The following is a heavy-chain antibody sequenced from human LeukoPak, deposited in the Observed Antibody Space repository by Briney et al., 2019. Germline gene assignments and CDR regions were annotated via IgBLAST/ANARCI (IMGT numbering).Heavy chain of an antibody. Sequence: EGSLRLSCAASGFTFSDYYMSWMRQAPGQGLEWVSYISTSGSTIYHADSVKGRFTISRDNAKNSLYLQMNSLRAEDTAVYYCAREHCSTTSCYFDSWGQGSLVTVSS. CDR2: ISTSGSTI. D-gene: IGHD2-2*01. CDR3: AREHCSTTSCYFDS. J-gene: IGHJ5*01. V-gene: IGHV3-11*01. CDR1: GFTFSDYY.